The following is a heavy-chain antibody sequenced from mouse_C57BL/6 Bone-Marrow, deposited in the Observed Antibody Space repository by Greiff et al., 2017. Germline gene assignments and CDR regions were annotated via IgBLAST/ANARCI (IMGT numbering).Heavy chain of an antibody. CDR3: AISPSWDPAMDY. CDR1: GYTFTSYW. V-gene: IGHV1-74*01. Sequence: VQLQQSGAELVKPGASVKVSCKASGYTFTSYWMHWVKQRPGQGLEWIGMIHPSDSATNYNQKFKGKATLTVDKSSSTAYMQLSSLTSEDSAVYYCAISPSWDPAMDYRGQGTSVTVSS. CDR2: IHPSDSAT. J-gene: IGHJ4*01. D-gene: IGHD4-1*01.